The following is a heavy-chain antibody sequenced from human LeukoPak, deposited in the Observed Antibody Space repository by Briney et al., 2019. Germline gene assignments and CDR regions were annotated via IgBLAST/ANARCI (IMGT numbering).Heavy chain of an antibody. V-gene: IGHV4-39*02. J-gene: IGHJ4*02. D-gene: IGHD3-10*01. CDR1: GDSFSSSTYS. CDR2: IYYSGTT. CDR3: STTNRGWFGVGDY. Sequence: SETLSLGCTVSGDSFSSSTYSWGWVRQPPGKGLEWIGSIYYSGTTYYNPSLKSRVSISKDTSKNHFSLKLTSVTAADTAMYCCSTTNRGWFGVGDYWGQGTLVTVSS.